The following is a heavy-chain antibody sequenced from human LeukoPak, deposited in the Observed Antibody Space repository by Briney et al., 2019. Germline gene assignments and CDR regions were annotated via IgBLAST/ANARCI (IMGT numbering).Heavy chain of an antibody. J-gene: IGHJ3*02. D-gene: IGHD1-26*01. CDR3: ARAQTGSFADAFDI. CDR2: INPNTGGT. CDR1: GYTFSSYY. V-gene: IGHV1-8*01. Sequence: ASVKVSCKASGYTFSSYYIVWVRQAPGKGLEWMGWINPNTGGTGYAQKFQGRVTMTRNTSIRTAYMELSSLRFEDTALYFCARAQTGSFADAFDIRGQGKMVTVSS.